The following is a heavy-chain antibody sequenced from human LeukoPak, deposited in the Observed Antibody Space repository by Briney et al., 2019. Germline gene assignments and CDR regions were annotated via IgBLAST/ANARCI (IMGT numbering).Heavy chain of an antibody. CDR3: ARGRAYYDILTGYYFDY. V-gene: IGHV5-51*01. Sequence: GESLKISCKGSGYSFTCYWIGWVRQMPGKGLEWMGIIYPGDSDTRYSPSFQGQVTISADKSISTAYLQWSSLKASDTAMYYCARGRAYYDILTGYYFDYWGQGTLVTVSS. D-gene: IGHD3-9*01. CDR1: GYSFTCYW. J-gene: IGHJ4*02. CDR2: IYPGDSDT.